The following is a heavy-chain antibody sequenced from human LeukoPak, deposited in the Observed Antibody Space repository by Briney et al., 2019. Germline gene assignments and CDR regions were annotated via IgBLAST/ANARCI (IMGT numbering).Heavy chain of an antibody. D-gene: IGHD3-3*01. CDR3: ARGPELGYDFWSGYYPVKSPRWFDP. V-gene: IGHV1-69*05. CDR1: GGTFSSYA. J-gene: IGHJ5*02. CDR2: IIPIFGTA. Sequence: GSSVKVSCKASGGTFSSYAISWVRQAPGQGLEWMGGIIPIFGTANYAQKFQGRVTITTDESTSTAYMELSSLRSEDTAVYYCARGPELGYDFWSGYYPVKSPRWFDPWGQGTLVTVSS.